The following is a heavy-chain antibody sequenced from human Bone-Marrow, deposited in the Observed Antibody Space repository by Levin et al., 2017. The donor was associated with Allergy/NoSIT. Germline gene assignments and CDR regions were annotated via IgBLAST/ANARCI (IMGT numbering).Heavy chain of an antibody. Sequence: SETLSLTCAVSGYSITEYYWGWIRQPPGKGLEWIGTIYHGGDIYYNPSLRSRFTISIDTSKNQFSLKGTSRTAADSAVYYCAREYYLDVWGKGTTVTVSS. V-gene: IGHV4-38-2*02. CDR3: AREYYLDV. CDR1: GYSITEYY. J-gene: IGHJ6*03. CDR2: IYHGGDI.